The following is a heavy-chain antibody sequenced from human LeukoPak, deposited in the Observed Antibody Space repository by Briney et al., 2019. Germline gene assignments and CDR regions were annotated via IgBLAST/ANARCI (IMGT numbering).Heavy chain of an antibody. J-gene: IGHJ3*02. CDR1: GYSISSGSYY. Sequence: PSETLSLTCAVSGYSISSGSYYWSWIRQPAGKGLEWIGRIYTSGSTNYNPSLKSRVTISVDTSKNQFSLKLSSVTAADTAVYYCARAVAAAGTTWGAFDIWGQGTMVTVSS. CDR2: IYTSGST. V-gene: IGHV4-61*02. CDR3: ARAVAAAGTTWGAFDI. D-gene: IGHD6-13*01.